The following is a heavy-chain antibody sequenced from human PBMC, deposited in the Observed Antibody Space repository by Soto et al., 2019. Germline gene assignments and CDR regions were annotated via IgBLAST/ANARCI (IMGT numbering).Heavy chain of an antibody. J-gene: IGHJ4*02. CDR3: ARVPDY. CDR2: SYFRGDT. V-gene: IGHV4-31*11. Sequence: PSETLSLTCAVSRGPISDGDYYWTWIRQHPGKGLEWIGHSYFRGDTYYNPSLNSRLTISLDPTKNQFSLKLTSMTAADTAVYYCARVPDYWGQGILVTVSS. CDR1: RGPISDGDYY. D-gene: IGHD2-2*01.